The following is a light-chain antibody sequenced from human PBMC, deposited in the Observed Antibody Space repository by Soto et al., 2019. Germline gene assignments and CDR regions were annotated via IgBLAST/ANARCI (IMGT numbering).Light chain of an antibody. J-gene: IGKJ4*01. V-gene: IGKV1-8*01. CDR3: QQYNSYSALT. CDR2: KAS. Sequence: AIRMTQSPSSLSASTGDRVTITCRASQGISSYLAWYQQKPGKAPKLLIYKASSLESGVPSRFSGSGSGTEFTLTISSLQPDDFATYYCQQYNSYSALTFGGGTKVDI. CDR1: QGISSY.